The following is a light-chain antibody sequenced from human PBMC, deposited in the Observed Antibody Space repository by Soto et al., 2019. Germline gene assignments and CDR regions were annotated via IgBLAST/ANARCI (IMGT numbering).Light chain of an antibody. Sequence: EIVLTQSPGTLSLSPGERATFSCRASQSVSSSYLAWYQQKPGQAPRLLIFGTSSRATGVPDRFSGSGSGTDFTLTISSLEPEDFAVYFCQQSGSSPWTFGHGTKVDI. CDR1: QSVSSSY. J-gene: IGKJ1*01. CDR3: QQSGSSPWT. V-gene: IGKV3-20*01. CDR2: GTS.